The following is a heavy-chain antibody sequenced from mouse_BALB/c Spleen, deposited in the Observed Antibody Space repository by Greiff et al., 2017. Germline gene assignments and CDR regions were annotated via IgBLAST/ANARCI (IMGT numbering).Heavy chain of an antibody. J-gene: IGHJ2*01. V-gene: IGHV5-4*02. D-gene: IGHD4-1*01. CDR2: ISDGGSYT. CDR1: GFTFSDYY. CDR3: ATTNWDVGDY. Sequence: EVKLVESGGGLVKPGGSLKLSCAASGFTFSDYYMYWVRQTPEKRLEWVATISDGGSYTYYPDSVKGRFTISRDNAKNNLYLQMSSLKSEDTAMYYCATTNWDVGDYWGQGTTLTVSS.